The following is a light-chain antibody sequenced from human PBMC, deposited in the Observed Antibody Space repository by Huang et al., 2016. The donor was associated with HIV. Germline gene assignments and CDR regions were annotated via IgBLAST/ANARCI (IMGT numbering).Light chain of an antibody. CDR2: LGV. Sequence: IVMTQSPLSLPVNTGEPASISCRSSQDLLHNNRYFYLDWYVQKPGQSPQLLIYLGVNRPSGVPDRFSASGSNSGTNFTLTIRRVESEDAGIYYCMQALQTPPDFGQGTRLEIK. J-gene: IGKJ5*01. CDR1: QDLLHNNRYFY. CDR3: MQALQTPPD. V-gene: IGKV2-28*01.